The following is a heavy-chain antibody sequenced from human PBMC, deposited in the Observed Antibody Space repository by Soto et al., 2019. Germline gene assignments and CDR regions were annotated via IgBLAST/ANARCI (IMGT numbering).Heavy chain of an antibody. D-gene: IGHD6-19*01. CDR3: ARSLRAVAGTFLNWFDP. V-gene: IGHV6-1*01. J-gene: IGHJ5*02. CDR1: GDSVSSNSAA. CDR2: TYYRSKWYN. Sequence: SQTLSLTCAISGDSVSSNSAAWNWIRQSPSRGLEWLGGTYYRSKWYNDYAVSVKSRITINPDTSKNQFSLQLNSVTPEDTAVYYCARSLRAVAGTFLNWFDPWGQGTLVTVSS.